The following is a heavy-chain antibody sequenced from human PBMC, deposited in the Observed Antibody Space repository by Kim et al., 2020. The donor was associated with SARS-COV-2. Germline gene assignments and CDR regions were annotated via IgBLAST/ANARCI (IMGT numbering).Heavy chain of an antibody. D-gene: IGHD2-15*01. CDR3: ARGGYCSGTSCRFDY. CDR1: GYSFTSYW. CDR2: IDPSDSYT. J-gene: IGHJ4*02. Sequence: GESLKISCKGSGYSFTSYWISWVRQMPGKGLEWMGRIDPSDSYTKYSPSFQGHVTISVDKSINTAYVQWRSLRASDTAIYYCARGGYCSGTSCRFDYWGQGTLVTVSS. V-gene: IGHV5-10-1*01.